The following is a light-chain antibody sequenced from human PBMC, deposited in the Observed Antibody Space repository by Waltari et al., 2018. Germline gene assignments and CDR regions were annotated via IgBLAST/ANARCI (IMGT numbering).Light chain of an antibody. Sequence: DIQMTQSPSPVSASVGDRVTIHCRASQGISSRLAWYQQTPGKAPKLLIYGASNLQSGVPSRFSGSGSGTDFTLTINSLQPEDFATYYCQQTNDFPRVTFGQGTRLEIK. CDR2: GAS. CDR3: QQTNDFPRVT. J-gene: IGKJ5*01. V-gene: IGKV1D-12*01. CDR1: QGISSR.